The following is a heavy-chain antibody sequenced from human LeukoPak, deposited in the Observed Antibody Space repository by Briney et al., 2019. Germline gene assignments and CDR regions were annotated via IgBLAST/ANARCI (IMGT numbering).Heavy chain of an antibody. Sequence: GGSLRLSCAASGFTFSSYSMNWVRQAPGKWLEWVSSISSSSSYIYYADSVKGRFTISRDNAKNSLYLQMNSLRAEDTAVYYCASITAAGRTSWGQGTLVTVSS. CDR1: GFTFSSYS. V-gene: IGHV3-21*01. D-gene: IGHD6-13*01. J-gene: IGHJ4*02. CDR3: ASITAAGRTS. CDR2: ISSSSSYI.